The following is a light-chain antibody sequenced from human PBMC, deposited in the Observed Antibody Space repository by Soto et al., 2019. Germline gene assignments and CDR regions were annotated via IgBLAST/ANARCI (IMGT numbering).Light chain of an antibody. Sequence: DIQMTQSPSSLSASVGDRVTITCQASQDISNYLNWYQQKPGKAPKLLIFDASNVETGVPSRFSRSGSGTDFTFTIHSLQPEDAATYYCQQYEDLPLTFGGGTKVGIK. V-gene: IGKV1-33*01. CDR3: QQYEDLPLT. J-gene: IGKJ4*01. CDR2: DAS. CDR1: QDISNY.